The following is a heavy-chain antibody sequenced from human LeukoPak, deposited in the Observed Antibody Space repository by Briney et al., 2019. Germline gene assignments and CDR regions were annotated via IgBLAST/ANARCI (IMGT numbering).Heavy chain of an antibody. J-gene: IGHJ4*02. V-gene: IGHV3-64*01. CDR1: GFTFSSYA. CDR3: ARAFKEGHHRYPIDRVVPAALDY. D-gene: IGHD2-2*01. Sequence: GGSLRLSCAASGFTFSSYAMHWVRQAPGKGLEYVSAISSNGGSTYYANSVKGRFTISRDNSKNTLYLQMGSLRAEDMVVYYCARAFKEGHHRYPIDRVVPAALDYWGQGTLVTVSS. CDR2: ISSNGGST.